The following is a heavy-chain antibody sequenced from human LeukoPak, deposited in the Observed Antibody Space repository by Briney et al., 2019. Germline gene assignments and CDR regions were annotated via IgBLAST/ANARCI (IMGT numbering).Heavy chain of an antibody. J-gene: IGHJ6*02. D-gene: IGHD3-10*01. CDR2: IIPILGIA. CDR1: GGTFSSYA. CDR3: ARVLGSGSYDYYYGMDV. Sequence: ASVKVSCKASGGTFSSYAISWVRQAPGQGLEWMGRIIPILGIANYAQKFQGRVTITADKSTSTAYMELSSLRFEDTAVYYCARVLGSGSYDYYYGMDVWGQGTTVTVSS. V-gene: IGHV1-69*04.